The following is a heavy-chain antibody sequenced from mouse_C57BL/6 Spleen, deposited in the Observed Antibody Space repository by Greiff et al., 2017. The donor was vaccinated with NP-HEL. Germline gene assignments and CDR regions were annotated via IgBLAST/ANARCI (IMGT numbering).Heavy chain of an antibody. CDR2: IDPNSGGT. J-gene: IGHJ3*01. D-gene: IGHD2-5*01. CDR1: GYTFTSYW. CDR3: AHSNYASWFAY. V-gene: IGHV1-72*01. Sequence: QVQLKQPGAELVKPGASVKLSCKASGYTFTSYWMHWVKQRPGRGLEWIGRIDPNSGGTKYNEKFKSKATLTVDKPSSTAYMQLSSLTSEDSAVYYCAHSNYASWFAYWGQGTLVTVSA.